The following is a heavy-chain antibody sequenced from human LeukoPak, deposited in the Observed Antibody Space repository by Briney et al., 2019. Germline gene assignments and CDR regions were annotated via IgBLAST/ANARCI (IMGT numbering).Heavy chain of an antibody. D-gene: IGHD6-19*01. Sequence: GGSLRLSCAASGFTFSSYAMSWVRQAPGKGLEWVSTISGSGGSTYYEDSVKGRFTISRDNSKNTLYLQMNSLRAEDTAVYYSAKETAVVGWYHGMDVWGQGTTVTVSS. CDR3: AKETAVVGWYHGMDV. CDR1: GFTFSSYA. J-gene: IGHJ6*02. V-gene: IGHV3-23*01. CDR2: ISGSGGST.